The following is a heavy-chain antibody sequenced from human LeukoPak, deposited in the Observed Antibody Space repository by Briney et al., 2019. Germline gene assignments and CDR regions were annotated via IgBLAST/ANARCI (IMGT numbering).Heavy chain of an antibody. CDR3: ARRSGYSYGWVYY. V-gene: IGHV4-34*01. D-gene: IGHD5-18*01. CDR2: INHSGST. Sequence: PSETLSLTCAVYGGSFSGYYWSWIRQPPGKGLEWIGEINHSGSTNYNPSLKSRVTISVDTSKNQFSLKLSSVTAADTAVYYCARRSGYSYGWVYYWGQGTLVTVSS. J-gene: IGHJ4*02. CDR1: GGSFSGYY.